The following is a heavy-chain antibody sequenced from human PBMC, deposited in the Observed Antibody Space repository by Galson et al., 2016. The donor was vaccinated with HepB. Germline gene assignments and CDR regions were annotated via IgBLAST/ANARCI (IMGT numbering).Heavy chain of an antibody. CDR2: IHYSGST. CDR3: ARDRWYSSGWFSPDDYYGMDV. V-gene: IGHV4-31*03. CDR1: GGSISSGGYY. J-gene: IGHJ6*02. Sequence: TLSLTCTVSGGSISSGGYYWTWIRQHPGKGLEWIGYIHYSGSTYYNPSLKSRAIISVDTSKNQLSLKLSSVTAADTAVYYCARDRWYSSGWFSPDDYYGMDVWGQGTTVTVSS. D-gene: IGHD6-19*01.